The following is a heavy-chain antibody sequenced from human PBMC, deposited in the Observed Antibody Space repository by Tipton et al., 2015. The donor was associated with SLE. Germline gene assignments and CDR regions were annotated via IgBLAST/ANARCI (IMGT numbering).Heavy chain of an antibody. J-gene: IGHJ3*02. Sequence: GSLRLSCAASGFTVSRNYMSWVRQAPGKGLEWVSVIYSGGSTYYADSVKGRFTISRDNSKNTLYLQMNSLRAEDTAVYYCARGPNTYYYGAGSRDAFDIWGQGTMVTVSS. CDR1: GFTVSRNY. V-gene: IGHV3-66*02. CDR3: ARGPNTYYYGAGSRDAFDI. D-gene: IGHD3-10*01. CDR2: IYSGGST.